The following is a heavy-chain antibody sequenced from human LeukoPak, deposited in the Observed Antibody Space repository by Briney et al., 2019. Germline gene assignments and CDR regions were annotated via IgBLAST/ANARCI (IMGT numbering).Heavy chain of an antibody. CDR2: ISSSGSTI. V-gene: IGHV3-11*01. J-gene: IGHJ4*02. CDR3: VRGAEMEWLLFGY. Sequence: PGGSLRLSCAASRFTFSDYYMSWIRQAPGKGLDWVSYISSSGSTIYYADSVKGRFTISRDNAKNSLYLQMNSLRAEDTAVYYCVRGAEMEWLLFGYWGQGTLVTVSS. CDR1: RFTFSDYY. D-gene: IGHD3-3*01.